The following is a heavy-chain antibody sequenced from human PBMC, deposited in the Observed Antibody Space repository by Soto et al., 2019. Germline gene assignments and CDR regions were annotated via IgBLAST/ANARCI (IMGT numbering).Heavy chain of an antibody. Sequence: EKGLEWIGYIYYSGSTNYNPSLKSRVTISVDTSKNQFSLKLSSVTATDTAVYYCAGRASRYYYDSSGYFDYWGQGTLVTVSS. J-gene: IGHJ4*02. CDR2: IYYSGST. D-gene: IGHD3-22*01. CDR3: AGRASRYYYDSSGYFDY. V-gene: IGHV4-59*01.